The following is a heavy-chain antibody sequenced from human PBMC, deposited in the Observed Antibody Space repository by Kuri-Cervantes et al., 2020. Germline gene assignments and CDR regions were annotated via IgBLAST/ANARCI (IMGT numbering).Heavy chain of an antibody. CDR1: GFTFSDYY. J-gene: IGHJ6*03. V-gene: IGHV3-11*04. D-gene: IGHD5-12*01. CDR3: ARGRVATITHYYYYYMDV. Sequence: GGSLRLSCAASGFTFSDYYMSWIRQAPGKGLEWVSYISSSSSTIYYADSVKGRYTISRDNAKNSLYLQMNGLRAEDTAVYYCARGRVATITHYYYYYMDVWGKGTTVTVSS. CDR2: ISSSSSTI.